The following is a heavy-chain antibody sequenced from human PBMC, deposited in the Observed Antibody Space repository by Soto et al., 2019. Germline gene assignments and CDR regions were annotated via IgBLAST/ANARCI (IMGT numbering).Heavy chain of an antibody. CDR2: IYWDDDK. J-gene: IGHJ4*02. CDR3: APLPHYGETGYFDY. CDR1: GFSLSTSGVG. D-gene: IGHD4-17*01. V-gene: IGHV2-5*02. Sequence: QITLKESGPTLVKPTQTLTLTCTFSGFSLSTSGVGVGWIRQPPGKALEWLALIYWDDDKRYSPSLKSRLTITKDTAKNQVVLTMTNMDPVDTATYYGAPLPHYGETGYFDYWGQGTLVTVSS.